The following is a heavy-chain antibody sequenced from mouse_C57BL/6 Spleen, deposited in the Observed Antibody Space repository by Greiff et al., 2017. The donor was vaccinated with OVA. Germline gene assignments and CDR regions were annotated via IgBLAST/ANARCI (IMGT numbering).Heavy chain of an antibody. CDR3: ARYDGPFDY. Sequence: VQLQQSGPELVKPGASVKISCKASGYTFTDYYMNWVKQSHGKSLEWIGDINPNNGGTSYNQKFKGKATLTVDKSSSTAYMELRSLTSEDSAVYYCARYDGPFDYWGQGTTLTVSS. CDR1: GYTFTDYY. J-gene: IGHJ2*01. D-gene: IGHD2-3*01. CDR2: INPNNGGT. V-gene: IGHV1-26*01.